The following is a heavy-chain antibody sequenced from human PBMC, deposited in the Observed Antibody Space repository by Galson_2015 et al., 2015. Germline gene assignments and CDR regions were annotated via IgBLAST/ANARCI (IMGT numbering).Heavy chain of an antibody. Sequence: SLRLCCAASAFAFRIYGMDWSRQAPGEGLKGFSYITSTGDTAHHADSLKSRFAVARVSAENASFLQMNSLRAEDTALYYCAKTTVAAGSSWYMDAWGKGTTVTVSS. CDR3: AKTTVAAGSSWYMDA. CDR1: AFAFRIYG. D-gene: IGHD4-23*01. CDR2: ITSTGDTA. J-gene: IGHJ6*03. V-gene: IGHV3-48*03.